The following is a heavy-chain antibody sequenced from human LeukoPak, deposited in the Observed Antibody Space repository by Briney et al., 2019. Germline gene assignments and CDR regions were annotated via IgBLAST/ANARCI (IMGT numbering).Heavy chain of an antibody. D-gene: IGHD1-26*01. CDR3: AKADEHSGSSLVDY. CDR1: GFTFSSYG. Sequence: GGSLRLSRAASGFTFSSYGMHWVRQAPGKGLEWVAVISYDGSNKHYADSVKGRFTISRDNSKNTLYLQMNSLRAEDTAVYYCAKADEHSGSSLVDYWGQGTLVTVSS. V-gene: IGHV3-30*18. J-gene: IGHJ4*02. CDR2: ISYDGSNK.